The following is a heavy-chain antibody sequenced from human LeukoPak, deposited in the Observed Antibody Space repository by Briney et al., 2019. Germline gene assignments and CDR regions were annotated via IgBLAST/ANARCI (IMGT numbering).Heavy chain of an antibody. V-gene: IGHV3-23*01. CDR2: ISGSGGRA. Sequence: GGSLRLSCAASGFTFASHAMNWVRQAPGKGLEWVSLISGSGGRAFYADSVKGRFTISRDNSKNTLYLQMNSLRAEDTAVYYCASPGPDYYGSGSTRVGMDVWGQGTTVTVSS. CDR3: ASPGPDYYGSGSTRVGMDV. D-gene: IGHD3-10*01. J-gene: IGHJ6*02. CDR1: GFTFASHA.